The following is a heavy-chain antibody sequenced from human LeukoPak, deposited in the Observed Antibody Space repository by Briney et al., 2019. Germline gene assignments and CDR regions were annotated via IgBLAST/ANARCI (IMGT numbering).Heavy chain of an antibody. CDR3: ARVIGVVAAITHNWFDP. Sequence: SETLSLTCTVSGGSISSHYWSWIRQPPGKGLEWIGYFYYPGSTNYNPSLKSRVTISVDTSKNQFSLKLSSVTAADTAVYYCARVIGVVAAITHNWFDPWGQGTLVTVSS. J-gene: IGHJ5*02. CDR2: FYYPGST. D-gene: IGHD2-15*01. V-gene: IGHV4-59*11. CDR1: GGSISSHY.